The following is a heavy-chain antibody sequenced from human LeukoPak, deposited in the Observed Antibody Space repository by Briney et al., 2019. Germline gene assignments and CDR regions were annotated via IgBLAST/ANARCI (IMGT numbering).Heavy chain of an antibody. Sequence: GGSLRLSCAASGITVSTNYMSWVRQAPGKGLEWVSIAFSDGRTFYADSVKGRFTISRDNFKNTVDLQMISVTAEDTAMYFCAKGLGTGSVLARPLHYWGQGTLVTVSS. CDR3: AKGLGTGSVLARPLHY. J-gene: IGHJ4*02. CDR2: AFSDGRT. CDR1: GITVSTNY. D-gene: IGHD3-10*01. V-gene: IGHV3-53*05.